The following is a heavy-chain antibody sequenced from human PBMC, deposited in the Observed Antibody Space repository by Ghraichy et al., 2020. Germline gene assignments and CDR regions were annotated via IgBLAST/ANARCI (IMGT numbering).Heavy chain of an antibody. CDR1: GGSFSGYY. J-gene: IGHJ4*02. V-gene: IGHV4-34*01. CDR2: INHSGST. CDR3: ARAISRKKLWFGSPHGY. Sequence: SETLSLTCAVYGGSFSGYYWSWIRQPPGKGLEWIGEINHSGSTNYNPSLKSRVTISVDTSKNQFSLKLSSVTAADTAVYYCARAISRKKLWFGSPHGYWSQGTLVTVSS. D-gene: IGHD3-10*01.